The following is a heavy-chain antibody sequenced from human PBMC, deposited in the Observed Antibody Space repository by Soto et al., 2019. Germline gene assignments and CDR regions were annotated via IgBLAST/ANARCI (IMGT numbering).Heavy chain of an antibody. D-gene: IGHD2-21*02. CDR2: VYSGGTT. CDR3: ARDLGRDSSQH. Sequence: AGSMRLSCGASWFIVSSYYMSWVRQAPGKGLEWVSVVYSGGTTSYADSVKGRFTISRDNSKNTVYLQMNNLRAEETAVYYCARDLGRDSSQHWGQGTLVTVSS. J-gene: IGHJ1*01. CDR1: WFIVSSYY. V-gene: IGHV3-53*01.